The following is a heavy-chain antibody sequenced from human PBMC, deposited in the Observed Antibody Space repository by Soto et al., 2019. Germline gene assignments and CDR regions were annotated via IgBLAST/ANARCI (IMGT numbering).Heavy chain of an antibody. Sequence: PSETLSLTCTVSGGSISSGDYYWSWIRQPQGKGLEWIGYIYYSGSTYYKTSLKSRVTILVETSKNQLSLKLSTVNDADTAVYYCARDIGVYAFDIWGQGTVLTVSS. CDR2: IYYSGST. J-gene: IGHJ3*02. D-gene: IGHD1-26*01. CDR1: GGSISSGDYY. CDR3: ARDIGVYAFDI. V-gene: IGHV4-30-4*01.